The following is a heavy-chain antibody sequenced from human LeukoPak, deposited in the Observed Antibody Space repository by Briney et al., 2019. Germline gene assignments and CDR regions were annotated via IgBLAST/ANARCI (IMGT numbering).Heavy chain of an antibody. D-gene: IGHD3-10*01. CDR2: IIPIFGTA. J-gene: IGHJ5*02. Sequence: SVKVSCKASGGTFSSYAISWVRQAPGQGLEWMGGIIPIFGTANYAQKFQGRVTITTDESTSTAYMELSSLRSEDTAVYYCARDARPHYYGSGSGASPLDPWGQGTLVTVSS. CDR3: ARDARPHYYGSGSGASPLDP. V-gene: IGHV1-69*05. CDR1: GGTFSSYA.